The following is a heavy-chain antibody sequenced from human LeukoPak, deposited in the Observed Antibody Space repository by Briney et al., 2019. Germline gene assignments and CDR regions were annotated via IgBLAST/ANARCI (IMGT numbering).Heavy chain of an antibody. J-gene: IGHJ4*02. V-gene: IGHV3-23*01. Sequence: PGGSLRLSCSASGFTFTTYAMTGLRQAPGKGLEWLSVISGSGSHTYYADSVGGRFTISRDNSKNTLYLQMNSLRVDDTAVYYCAKESAATANWGQGTLVAVSS. D-gene: IGHD5-18*01. CDR1: GFTFTTYA. CDR2: ISGSGSHT. CDR3: AKESAATAN.